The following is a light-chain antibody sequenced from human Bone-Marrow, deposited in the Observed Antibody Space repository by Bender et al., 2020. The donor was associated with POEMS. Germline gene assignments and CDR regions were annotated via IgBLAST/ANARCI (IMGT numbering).Light chain of an antibody. CDR1: SGTIVTNY. CDR3: QSYDLRNLV. Sequence: FILTQPHSVSESPGKTVTISCTRSSGTIVTNYVQWFQQRPDSSPSIVIHEDNQRPSGVPDRFSGSIDTSSNSASLIISGLKTEDEADYYCQSYDLRNLVFGGGTRLTVL. CDR2: EDN. V-gene: IGLV6-57*01. J-gene: IGLJ3*02.